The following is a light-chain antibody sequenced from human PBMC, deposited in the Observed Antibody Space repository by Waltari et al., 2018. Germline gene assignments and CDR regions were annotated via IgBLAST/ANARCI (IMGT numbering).Light chain of an antibody. Sequence: DIQMTQSPSTLSASVGDRVTITCRASQSIGSSLAWYQHKPGKAPKVVIYEASSLESGVQSRFSGSGSGTEFTLTISSLQPDDFATYYCQQCNSYLLTFGGGTKVEIK. CDR2: EAS. CDR1: QSIGSS. J-gene: IGKJ4*01. V-gene: IGKV1-5*03. CDR3: QQCNSYLLT.